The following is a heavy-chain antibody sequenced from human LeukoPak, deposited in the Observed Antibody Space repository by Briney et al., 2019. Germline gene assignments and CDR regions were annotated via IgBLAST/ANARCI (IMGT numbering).Heavy chain of an antibody. CDR2: ISSSSSTI. CDR1: GFTFSSYS. Sequence: PGGSLRLSCAASGFTFSSYSMNWVRQAPGKGLEWVSYISSSSSTIYYADSVKGRFTISRDNAKNSLYLQMNSLGDEDTAVYYCARDLNEDAFDIWGQGTMVTVSS. CDR3: ARDLNEDAFDI. J-gene: IGHJ3*02. D-gene: IGHD1-1*01. V-gene: IGHV3-48*02.